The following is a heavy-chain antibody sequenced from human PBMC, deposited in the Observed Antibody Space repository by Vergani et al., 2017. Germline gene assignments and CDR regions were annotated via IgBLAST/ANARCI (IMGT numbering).Heavy chain of an antibody. Sequence: QLQLQESGSGLVKPSQTLSLTCAVSGGSISSGGYSWSWIRQPPGKGLEWIGYIYHSGSTYYNPSLKSRVTISVDTSKNQFSLKLSSVTAADTAVYYCARDPSDYGDYGIGWGQGTLVTVSS. CDR3: ARDPSDYGDYGIG. J-gene: IGHJ4*02. D-gene: IGHD4-17*01. CDR1: GGSISSGGYS. CDR2: IYHSGST. V-gene: IGHV4-30-2*05.